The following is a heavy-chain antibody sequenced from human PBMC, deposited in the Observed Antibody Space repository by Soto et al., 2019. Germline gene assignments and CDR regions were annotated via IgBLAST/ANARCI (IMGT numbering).Heavy chain of an antibody. CDR1: GYTFTSYG. V-gene: IGHV1-18*01. CDR2: ISAYNGNT. Sequence: QVQLVQSGAEVKKPGASVKVSCKASGYTFTSYGISWVRQAPGQGLEWMGRISAYNGNTKYAQKPQCXVTMTTDTSTSTAYMELRSLRSDDTAVYYCARDAAIGMNDYWGQGTLVTVSS. J-gene: IGHJ4*02. D-gene: IGHD1-20*01. CDR3: ARDAAIGMNDY.